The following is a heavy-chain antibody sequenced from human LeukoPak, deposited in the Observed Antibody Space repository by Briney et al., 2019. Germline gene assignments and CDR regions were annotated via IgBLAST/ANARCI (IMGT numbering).Heavy chain of an antibody. CDR2: IYSTGSS. V-gene: IGHV4-4*07. D-gene: IGHD4-17*01. CDR3: ARVNDYGDSYFDY. Sequence: SETLSLTCTVSGGSISGYYWGCFRQPAGKGLEWIGRIYSTGSSNYNPSLKSRVTISVDTSKNQFSLKLSSVTAADTAVYYCARVNDYGDSYFDYWGQGTLVTVSS. J-gene: IGHJ4*02. CDR1: GGSISGYY.